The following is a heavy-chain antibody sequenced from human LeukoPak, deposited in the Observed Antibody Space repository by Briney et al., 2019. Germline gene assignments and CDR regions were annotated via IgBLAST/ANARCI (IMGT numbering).Heavy chain of an antibody. Sequence: GGSLRLSCAASGFTFSSYWMSWVRPAPGKGREGVANIKQEGSEKYSVDSVKGRYTISRDNANNSLYLQMNSLSAEDTAVYYCARDLFLWDPTAFHIWGQGTMVTVSS. V-gene: IGHV3-7*01. CDR1: GFTFSSYW. D-gene: IGHD1-26*01. CDR2: IKQEGSEK. CDR3: ARDLFLWDPTAFHI. J-gene: IGHJ3*02.